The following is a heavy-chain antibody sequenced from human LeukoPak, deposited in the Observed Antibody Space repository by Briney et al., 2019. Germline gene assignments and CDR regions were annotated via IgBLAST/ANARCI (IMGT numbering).Heavy chain of an antibody. CDR2: IRSKKYGGTT. CDR1: GFTFGDYA. CDR3: TRLPYCGGDCYSDYYYYMDV. Sequence: PGRSLRPSCTTSGFTFGDYALSWVRQAPGKGGEGVGFIRSKKYGGTTEYAASVKGRFTISRDDSMRIAYLQMNSLKTEDTAVYYCTRLPYCGGDCYSDYYYYMDVWGKGTTVTVSS. V-gene: IGHV3-49*04. D-gene: IGHD2-21*01. J-gene: IGHJ6*03.